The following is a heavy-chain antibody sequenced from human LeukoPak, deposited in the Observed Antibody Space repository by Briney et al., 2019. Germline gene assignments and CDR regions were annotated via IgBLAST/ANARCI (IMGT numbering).Heavy chain of an antibody. J-gene: IGHJ3*02. V-gene: IGHV1-2*02. CDR3: ARERILSAFDI. CDR1: GYTFTGYY. CDR2: INPNSGGT. D-gene: IGHD2-15*01. Sequence: ASVKVSCKASGYTFTGYYMHWVRQAPGQGIGWMGWINPNSGGTNYAQKFQGRVTMTSDTSISTAYMELSRLRSDDTAVYYCARERILSAFDIWGQGTMVTVSS.